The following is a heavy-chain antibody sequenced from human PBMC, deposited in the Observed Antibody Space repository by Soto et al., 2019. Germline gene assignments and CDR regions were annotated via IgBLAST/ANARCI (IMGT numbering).Heavy chain of an antibody. J-gene: IGHJ6*02. Sequence: SETLSLTCDVSGAAISSGRWWSWVRHSPGKGLEWIGEIFHNGGTTFNPSLRSRVSMSVDNSKNQFSLNLTSVTAADTGTYYCARDQDSRTPKGGMDAWGQGNTVT. CDR2: IFHNGGT. CDR1: GAAISSGRW. D-gene: IGHD3-22*01. V-gene: IGHV4-4*02. CDR3: ARDQDSRTPKGGMDA.